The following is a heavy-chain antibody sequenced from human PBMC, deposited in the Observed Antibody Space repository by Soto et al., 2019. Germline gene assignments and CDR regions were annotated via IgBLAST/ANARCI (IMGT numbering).Heavy chain of an antibody. V-gene: IGHV1-69*06. J-gene: IGHJ5*02. CDR3: ARPLGYCSSTSCYYNWFDP. CDR1: GGTFSSYA. Sequence: SVKVSCKASGGTFSSYAISWVRQAPGQGLEWMGGIIPIFGTANYAQKFQGRVTITAGKSTSTAYMELSSLRSEDTAVYYCARPLGYCSSTSCYYNWFDPWGQGTLVTVSS. D-gene: IGHD2-2*01. CDR2: IIPIFGTA.